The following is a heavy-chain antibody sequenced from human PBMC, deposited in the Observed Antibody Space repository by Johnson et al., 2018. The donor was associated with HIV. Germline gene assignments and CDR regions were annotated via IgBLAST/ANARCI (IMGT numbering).Heavy chain of an antibody. D-gene: IGHD3-3*01. V-gene: IGHV3-74*02. Sequence: VQLVESGGGVVQPGGSLRLSCAASGFTFSSYWMHWVCQAPGKGLVWVSRINKDGSATSYADSVKGRFTISRDNAKNTMYLQMNSLRAEDTAVYYCASTIFGVAWHAFDIWGQGTMVIVSS. J-gene: IGHJ3*02. CDR1: GFTFSSYW. CDR2: INKDGSAT. CDR3: ASTIFGVAWHAFDI.